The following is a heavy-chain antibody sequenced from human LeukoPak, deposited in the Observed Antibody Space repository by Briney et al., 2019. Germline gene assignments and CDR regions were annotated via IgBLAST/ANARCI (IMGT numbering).Heavy chain of an antibody. J-gene: IGHJ5*02. D-gene: IGHD3-10*02. CDR2: VYYSGST. V-gene: IGHV4-59*01. Sequence: SETLSLTCAVYGGSSSGSYWSWIRQPPGKGLEWIGCVYYSGSTNYNPSLKSRVTISVDTSKNQFSLKLSSVTAADTAVYYCARGYYYVHPWGQGTLVTVSS. CDR3: ARGYYYVHP. CDR1: GGSSSGSY.